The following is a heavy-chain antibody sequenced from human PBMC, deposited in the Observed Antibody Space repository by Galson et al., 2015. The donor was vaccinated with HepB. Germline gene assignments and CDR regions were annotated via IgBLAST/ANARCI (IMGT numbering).Heavy chain of an antibody. D-gene: IGHD2-15*01. CDR1: GYSFTSYW. V-gene: IGHV5-10-1*01. Sequence: QSGAEVKKPGESLRISCKGSGYSFTSYWISWVRQMPGKGLEWMGRIDPSDSYTNYSPSFQGHVTISADKSISTAYLQWSSLKASDTAMYYCATSRCSGGSCYSPYYYGMDVWGQGTTVTVSS. CDR3: ATSRCSGGSCYSPYYYGMDV. J-gene: IGHJ6*02. CDR2: IDPSDSYT.